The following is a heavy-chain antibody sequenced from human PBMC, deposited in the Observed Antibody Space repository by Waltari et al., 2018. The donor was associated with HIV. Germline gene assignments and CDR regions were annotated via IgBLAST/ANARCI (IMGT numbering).Heavy chain of an antibody. CDR1: GFTVSNHF. CDR2: INEDGRVT. CDR3: ARDLSGYSDN. Sequence: LQVVGSGGGLFETRGSPRRGCAAPGFTVSNHFLHWVRHVQGKGLVWVSSINEDGRVTNYEDSVKGRFTITRDNAKDTLWLQMNSLRAEDTAIYYCARDLSGYSDNWGQGTLVTVSS. D-gene: IGHD3-3*01. V-gene: IGHV3-74*01. J-gene: IGHJ4*02.